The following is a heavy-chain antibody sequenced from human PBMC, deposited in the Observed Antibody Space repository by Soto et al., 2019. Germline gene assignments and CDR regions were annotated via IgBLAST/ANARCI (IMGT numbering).Heavy chain of an antibody. CDR2: IFHSGST. CDR3: AKASYGLGYFDY. Sequence: PSETLSLTCAVSGVSISSNNWWSWVRQPPGKGLEWIGEIFHSGSTNYNPSLKSRVTILVDKSKNQFSLKLTSVNAADTAVYYCAKASYGLGYFDYWGQGALVTVSS. CDR1: GVSISSNNW. J-gene: IGHJ4*02. V-gene: IGHV4-4*02. D-gene: IGHD4-17*01.